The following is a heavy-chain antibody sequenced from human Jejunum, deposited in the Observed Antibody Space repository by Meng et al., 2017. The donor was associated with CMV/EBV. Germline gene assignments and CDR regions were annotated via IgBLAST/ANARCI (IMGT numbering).Heavy chain of an antibody. Sequence: LSTNGVGVGWIRQSPGKALEWLALLFWDDDVRYSPSLKSRLAVTRDTSKNEVVLTMTNMDPVDTGTYICVRRLHDRTWYGSSNCVDYWGQGSLVTVSS. CDR3: VRRLHDRTWYGSSNCVDY. CDR1: LSTNGVG. J-gene: IGHJ4*02. CDR2: LFWDDDV. D-gene: IGHD6-13*01. V-gene: IGHV2-5*02.